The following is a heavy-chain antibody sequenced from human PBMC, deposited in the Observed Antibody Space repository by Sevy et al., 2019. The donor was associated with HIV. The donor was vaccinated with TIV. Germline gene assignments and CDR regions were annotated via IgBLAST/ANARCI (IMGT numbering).Heavy chain of an antibody. Sequence: GGSLRLSCAASGFTFSDYYMSWIRQAPGKGLEWVSYISSSGSTIYYADSVKGRFTISRDNAKNSLYLQMNSLRAEDTAVYYCARGTAFMTTVVTPVDVWGKGTTVTVSS. V-gene: IGHV3-11*01. J-gene: IGHJ6*04. CDR1: GFTFSDYY. CDR2: ISSSGSTI. D-gene: IGHD4-17*01. CDR3: ARGTAFMTTVVTPVDV.